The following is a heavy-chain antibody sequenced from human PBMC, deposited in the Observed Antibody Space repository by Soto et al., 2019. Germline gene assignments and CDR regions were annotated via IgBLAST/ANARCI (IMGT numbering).Heavy chain of an antibody. CDR2: ISGSGGST. CDR1: GFTFSSYA. CDR3: ARDLFYCGGDCYSAFDI. Sequence: GGSLRLSCAASGFTFSSYAMSWVRQAPGKGLEWVSAISGSGGSTYYADSVKGRFTISRDNSKNTLYLQMNSLRAEDTAVYYCARDLFYCGGDCYSAFDIWGQGTMVTVSS. D-gene: IGHD2-21*02. J-gene: IGHJ3*02. V-gene: IGHV3-23*01.